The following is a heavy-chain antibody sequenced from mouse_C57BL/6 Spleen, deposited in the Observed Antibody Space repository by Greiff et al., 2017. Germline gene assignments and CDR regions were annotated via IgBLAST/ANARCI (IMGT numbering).Heavy chain of an antibody. CDR3: ARAGSHWYFDV. J-gene: IGHJ1*03. V-gene: IGHV5-4*01. D-gene: IGHD1-1*01. CDR2: ISDGGSYT. Sequence: EVQVVESGGGLVKPGGSLKLSCAASGFTFSSYAMSWVRQTPEKRLEWVATISDGGSYTYYPDNVKGRFTISRDNAKNNLYLQMSHLKSEDTAMYYCARAGSHWYFDVWGTGTTVTVSS. CDR1: GFTFSSYA.